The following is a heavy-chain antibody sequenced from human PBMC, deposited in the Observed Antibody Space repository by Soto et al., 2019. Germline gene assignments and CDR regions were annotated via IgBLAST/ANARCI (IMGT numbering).Heavy chain of an antibody. CDR3: ARDRSYPIRTRRACYTGNYCDY. Sequence: QVHLKESGPGLVKPSGTLSLTCAVSGGSISSTNWWSWVRQPPGKGLEWIGEIYHNGTTNYNPSLKSRVTCCVDRSNSPCSLTLYSVPAADTAMYFCARDRSYPIRTRRACYTGNYCDYWGQRTLVTVSS. CDR1: GGSISSTNW. V-gene: IGHV4-4*02. J-gene: IGHJ4*02. D-gene: IGHD2-2*02. CDR2: IYHNGTT.